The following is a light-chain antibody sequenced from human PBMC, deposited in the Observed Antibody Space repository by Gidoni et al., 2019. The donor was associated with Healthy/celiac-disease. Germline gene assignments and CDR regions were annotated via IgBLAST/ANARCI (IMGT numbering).Light chain of an antibody. CDR3: QQYGSSPTLT. CDR2: GAS. Sequence: ALTQSPGTLSLSPGERATLSCRASQSVRSSYLAWYQQKPGQAPRLLIYGASSGSGTDFTLTISRLEPEDFAVYYCQQYGSSPTLTFGGGTKVEIK. V-gene: IGKV3-20*01. J-gene: IGKJ4*01. CDR1: QSVRSSY.